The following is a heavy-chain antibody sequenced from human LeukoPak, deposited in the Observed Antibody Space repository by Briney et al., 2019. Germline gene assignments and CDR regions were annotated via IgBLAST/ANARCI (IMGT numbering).Heavy chain of an antibody. Sequence: GGSLRLSCAASGFTFSSNWMHWVRQAPGKGLVWVSRINSDGSTTNYADSVKGRFTISRDNAKNTLYLQMNSLRAEDTAVYYCTRGGFGDYGGGYWGQGTLVTVSS. CDR2: INSDGSTT. V-gene: IGHV3-74*01. CDR3: TRGGFGDYGGGY. J-gene: IGHJ4*02. CDR1: GFTFSSNW. D-gene: IGHD4-23*01.